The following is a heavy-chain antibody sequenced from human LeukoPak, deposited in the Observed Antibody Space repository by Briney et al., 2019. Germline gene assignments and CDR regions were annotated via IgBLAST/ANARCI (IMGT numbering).Heavy chain of an antibody. CDR3: ARGRNYYGSGRSRYYGMDV. Sequence: ASVKVSCKAAGYTFTSYDINWVRQATGQGLEWMGWMNPNSGNTGYAQKFQGRVTMTRNTSISTAYMELRSLRSEDTAVYYCARGRNYYGSGRSRYYGMDVWGQGTTVTVSS. CDR2: MNPNSGNT. J-gene: IGHJ6*02. V-gene: IGHV1-8*01. D-gene: IGHD3-10*01. CDR1: GYTFTSYD.